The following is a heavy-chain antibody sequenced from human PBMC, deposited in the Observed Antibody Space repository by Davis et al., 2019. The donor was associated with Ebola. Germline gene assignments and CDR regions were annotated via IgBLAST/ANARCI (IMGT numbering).Heavy chain of an antibody. Sequence: GGSLRLPCAVSGFTFSSYAMHWGRQAPGKGLEWVALISYDGSDKYYADSVKGRFTISRDNSKNTQYLQMNGLRGEDTAVYYCARETDGMDGWGKGTTVTVSS. V-gene: IGHV3-30-3*01. CDR2: ISYDGSDK. CDR3: ARETDGMDG. J-gene: IGHJ6*04. CDR1: GFTFSSYA.